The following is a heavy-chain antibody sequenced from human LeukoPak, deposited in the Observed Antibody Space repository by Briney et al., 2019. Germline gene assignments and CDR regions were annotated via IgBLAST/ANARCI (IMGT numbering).Heavy chain of an antibody. CDR2: IDNVGST. CDR1: SESFTGYY. Sequence: SETLSLTCAVSSESFTGYYWSWIRQPPGKGLEWLGEIDNVGSTNINPSLKSRVSMSIDTSRNQISLKLTAVTAADTATYYCALQASGDFGEFPYSYYLDVWGKGTTVVVSS. D-gene: IGHD3-10*01. CDR3: ALQASGDFGEFPYSYYLDV. V-gene: IGHV4-34*01. J-gene: IGHJ6*03.